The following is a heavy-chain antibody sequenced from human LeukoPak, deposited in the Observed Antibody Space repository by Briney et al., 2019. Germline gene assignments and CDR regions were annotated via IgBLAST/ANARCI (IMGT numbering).Heavy chain of an antibody. CDR1: GFTFSSYA. V-gene: IGHV3-23*01. Sequence: GGSLRLSCAASGFTFSSYAMSWVRQAPGKGLEWVSAISGSGGSTYYADSVKGRFTISRDNSKNTLYLQMNSLRAEDTAVYYCAKDMYYDSSGYYPNYYYYGMDVWGQGTTVTVS. CDR3: AKDMYYDSSGYYPNYYYYGMDV. CDR2: ISGSGGST. D-gene: IGHD3-22*01. J-gene: IGHJ6*02.